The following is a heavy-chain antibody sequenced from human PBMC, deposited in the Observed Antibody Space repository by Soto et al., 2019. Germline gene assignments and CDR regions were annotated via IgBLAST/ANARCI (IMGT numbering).Heavy chain of an antibody. CDR2: INHSGST. J-gene: IGHJ4*02. CDR1: GGSFGGYY. CDR3: ARAGLSPKLAVAGRGVDY. Sequence: SQTLCLTCAVYGGSFGGYYWSWIRQPPGKGLEWIGEINHSGSTNYNPSLKSRVTISVDASKNQFSLKLSSVTAADTAVYYCARAGLSPKLAVAGRGVDYWGQGTLVTVSS. V-gene: IGHV4-34*01. D-gene: IGHD6-19*01.